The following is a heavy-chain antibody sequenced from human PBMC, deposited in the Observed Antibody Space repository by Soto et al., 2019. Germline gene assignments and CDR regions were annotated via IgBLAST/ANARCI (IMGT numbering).Heavy chain of an antibody. V-gene: IGHV3-15*07. CDR3: TKSPNRCSLSYYYYGMDV. CDR1: AFTFSKAW. Sequence: EVQLVESGGGLVKPGGSLRLSCAASAFTFSKAWMNWVRQAPGKGLEWVGRIKSKTDGGTTDYAAPVKGRFTLSRDDSKNTLYLQMNSLKTGDTAVYYCTKSPNRCSLSYYYYGMDVWGQGIAVSLSS. CDR2: IKSKTDGGTT. D-gene: IGHD6-6*01. J-gene: IGHJ6*02.